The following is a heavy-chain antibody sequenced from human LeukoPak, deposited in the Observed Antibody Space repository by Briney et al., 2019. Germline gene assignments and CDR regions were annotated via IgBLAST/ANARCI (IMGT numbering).Heavy chain of an antibody. J-gene: IGHJ4*02. CDR3: SRDLVSSSSTIAY. CDR1: GFTFSSYS. Sequence: GGFLRLSCAASGFTFSSYSMNWVRQAPGKGLEWVSSISSSSSYIYYADSVKGRFTISRDNAKNSLYLQMNSLRAEDTAVYYCSRDLVSSSSTIAYWGQGTLVTVSS. CDR2: ISSSSSYI. D-gene: IGHD6-6*01. V-gene: IGHV3-21*01.